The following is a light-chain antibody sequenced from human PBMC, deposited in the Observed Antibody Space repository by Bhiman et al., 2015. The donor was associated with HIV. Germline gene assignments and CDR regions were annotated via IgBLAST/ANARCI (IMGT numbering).Light chain of an antibody. CDR1: SSDIGRYNY. CDR3: SSYTSSSTYV. Sequence: QSALTQPPSASGSPGQSVIISCTGTSSDIGRYNYVSWSRQHPGKAPKIIIYEVTRRPSGVPDRFSGSKSGNTASLTVSGLQAEDEADYYCSSYTSSSTYVFGTGTKVTVL. CDR2: EVT. V-gene: IGLV2-8*01. J-gene: IGLJ1*01.